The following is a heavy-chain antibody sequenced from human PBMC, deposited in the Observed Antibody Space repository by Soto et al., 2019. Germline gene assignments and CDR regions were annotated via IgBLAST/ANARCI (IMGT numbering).Heavy chain of an antibody. J-gene: IGHJ6*03. Sequence: SETLSLTCTVSGGSISSYYWTWIRQPPGRGLVYFGYIYYSGSTNYNPSLKSRATISVDTSKNQISLMLISVTAADTAVYYCARHDSGGSYYYYYYMDVWGKGTTVTVSS. D-gene: IGHD2-15*01. CDR2: IYYSGST. CDR1: GGSISSYY. V-gene: IGHV4-59*08. CDR3: ARHDSGGSYYYYYYMDV.